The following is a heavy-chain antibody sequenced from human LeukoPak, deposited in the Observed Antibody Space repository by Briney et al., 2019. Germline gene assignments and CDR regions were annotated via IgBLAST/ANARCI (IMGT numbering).Heavy chain of an antibody. CDR1: GFTFSSYA. V-gene: IGHV3-23*01. D-gene: IGHD2-2*01. CDR2: ISGSGGNT. Sequence: GGSLRLSCAASGFTFSSYAMSWVRQAPGKGLEWISTISGSGGNTYHADYVKGRFTISRDNSKNTLYLQMNSLRAEDTAVYYCAKDPRFSYCSSTTCAYAFDIWGQGTMVTVSS. CDR3: AKDPRFSYCSSTTCAYAFDI. J-gene: IGHJ3*02.